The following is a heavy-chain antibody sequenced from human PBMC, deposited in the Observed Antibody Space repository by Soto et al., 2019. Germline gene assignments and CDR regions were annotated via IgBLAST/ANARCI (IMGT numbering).Heavy chain of an antibody. CDR3: AKDRQWLLPTFDY. CDR2: ISYDGSNK. J-gene: IGHJ4*02. Sequence: PGGSLRLSCAASGFTFSSYGMHWVRQAPGKGLEWVAVISYDGSNKYYADSVKGRFTISRDNSKNTLYLQMNSLRAEDTAVYYCAKDRQWLLPTFDYWGQGTLVTVSS. CDR1: GFTFSSYG. D-gene: IGHD6-19*01. V-gene: IGHV3-30*18.